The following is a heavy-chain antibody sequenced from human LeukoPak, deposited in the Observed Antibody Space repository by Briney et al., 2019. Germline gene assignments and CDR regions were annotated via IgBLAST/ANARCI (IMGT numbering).Heavy chain of an antibody. CDR1: GFTFSKYW. Sequence: GGSLRLSCAASGFTFSKYWMLWVRQAPGRGLESVSRINTDGTVTTYADSVKGRFTVSRDNADNTMFLQMNSVRDEDTAVYYCATKQWLAPPPDSWGQGTPVTVSS. CDR3: ATKQWLAPPPDS. J-gene: IGHJ4*02. D-gene: IGHD6-19*01. CDR2: INTDGTVT. V-gene: IGHV3-74*01.